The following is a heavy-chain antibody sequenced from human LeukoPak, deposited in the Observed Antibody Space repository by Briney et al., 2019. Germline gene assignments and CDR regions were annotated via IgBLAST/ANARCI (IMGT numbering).Heavy chain of an antibody. CDR2: ISGSSSDI. Sequence: GSLGLSCAASGFTFSDTYMSWIRQPPGKGLEWVSYISGSSSDIKYADSVKGRFTVSRDNAKNTLYVQMNSLRVEDSAVYYCVRGAPSAADWGQGTLVTVSS. J-gene: IGHJ4*02. CDR1: GFTFSDTY. CDR3: VRGAPSAAD. V-gene: IGHV3-11*06.